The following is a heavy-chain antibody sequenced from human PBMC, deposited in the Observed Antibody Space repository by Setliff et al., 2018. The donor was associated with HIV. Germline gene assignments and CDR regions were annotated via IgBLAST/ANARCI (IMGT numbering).Heavy chain of an antibody. D-gene: IGHD1-26*01. V-gene: IGHV4-61*02. J-gene: IGHJ3*02. CDR3: ARASVGVTGLYAFDI. CDR2: IYTSGST. Sequence: SETLSLTCTVSGGSISSGTSYWSWIRQPAGKGLEWIGRIYTSGSTNYSPSVKSRVTISVDTSKNQFSLSLRSVTAADTAFYYCARASVGVTGLYAFDIWGQGTMVTVSS. CDR1: GGSISSGTSY.